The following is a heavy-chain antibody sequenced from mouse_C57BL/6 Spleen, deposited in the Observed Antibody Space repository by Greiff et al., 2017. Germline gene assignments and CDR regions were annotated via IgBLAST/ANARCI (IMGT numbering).Heavy chain of an antibody. V-gene: IGHV1-19*01. CDR2: INPYNGGT. CDR1: GYTFTDYY. J-gene: IGHJ3*01. CDR3: ARGGNYGFAY. D-gene: IGHD2-1*01. Sequence: EVQLQQSGPVLVKPGASVKMSCKASGYTFTDYYMNWVKQSHGKSLEWIGVINPYNGGTSYNQKFKGKATLTVDKSSSTAYMELNSLASEDSAVYYCARGGNYGFAYWGQGTLVTVSA.